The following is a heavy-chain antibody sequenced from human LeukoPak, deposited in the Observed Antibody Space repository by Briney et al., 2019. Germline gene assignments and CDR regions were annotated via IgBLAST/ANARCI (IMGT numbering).Heavy chain of an antibody. CDR3: ARVGSSWYGQSSAY. CDR2: INHSGST. D-gene: IGHD6-13*01. J-gene: IGHJ4*02. V-gene: IGHV4-34*01. Sequence: SETLSLTCAVYGGSFSGYYWSWIRQPPGKGLEWIGEINHSGSTNYNPSLKSRVTISVDTSKNQFSLKLSSVTAADTAVYYCARVGSSWYGQSSAYWGQGTLVTVS. CDR1: GGSFSGYY.